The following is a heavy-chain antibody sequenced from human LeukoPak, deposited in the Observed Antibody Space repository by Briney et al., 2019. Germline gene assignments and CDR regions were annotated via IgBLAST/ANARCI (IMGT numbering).Heavy chain of an antibody. J-gene: IGHJ4*02. CDR2: INHGGST. CDR3: ASLWPFDY. Sequence: SQTLSLTCTVSGGSISSGGYYWSWIRQPPGKGLEWIGEINHGGSTNYNPSLKSRVTISVDTSKKQFSLKLSSVTAADTAVYYCASLWPFDYWGQGTLVTVSS. D-gene: IGHD2-21*01. V-gene: IGHV4-39*01. CDR1: GGSISSGGYY.